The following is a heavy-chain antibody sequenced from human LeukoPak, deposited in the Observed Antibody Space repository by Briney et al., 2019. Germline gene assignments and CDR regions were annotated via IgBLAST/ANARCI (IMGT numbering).Heavy chain of an antibody. CDR1: GFAFGSEA. Sequence: PGGSLRLSCAVSGFAFGSEAMSWVRQSPARGLEWVASISPGGGTTYYADYVKGRFTISRDNSKNTLYLQMNSLRAEDTAVYYCAKDLHRFLEWRGIDYWGQGTLVTVSS. J-gene: IGHJ4*02. V-gene: IGHV3-23*01. CDR3: AKDLHRFLEWRGIDY. D-gene: IGHD3-3*01. CDR2: ISPGGGTT.